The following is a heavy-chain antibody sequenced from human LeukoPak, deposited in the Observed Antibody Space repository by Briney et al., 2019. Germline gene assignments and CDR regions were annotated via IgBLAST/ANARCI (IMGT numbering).Heavy chain of an antibody. J-gene: IGHJ4*02. Sequence: ASVKVSCKASGYTFTGYYMHWVRQAPGQGLEWMGWINPNSGGTNYAQKFQGRVTMTRDTSISTAYMELSRLRSDDTAVYYCARVRMRGSGATDYWGQGTLVTVSS. CDR3: ARVRMRGSGATDY. CDR2: INPNSGGT. D-gene: IGHD1-14*01. V-gene: IGHV1-2*02. CDR1: GYTFTGYY.